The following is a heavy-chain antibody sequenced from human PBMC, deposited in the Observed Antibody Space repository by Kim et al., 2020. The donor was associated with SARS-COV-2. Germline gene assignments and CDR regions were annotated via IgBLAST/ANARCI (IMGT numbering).Heavy chain of an antibody. V-gene: IGHV3-30*04. CDR3: ARDLSEVQWLVHYYYYYGMDV. D-gene: IGHD6-19*01. Sequence: GGSLRLSCAASGFTFSSYAMHWVRQAPGKGLEWVAVISYDGSNKYYADSVKGRFTISRDNSKNTLYLQMNSLRAEDTAVYYCARDLSEVQWLVHYYYYYGMDVWGQGTTVTVSS. J-gene: IGHJ6*02. CDR1: GFTFSSYA. CDR2: ISYDGSNK.